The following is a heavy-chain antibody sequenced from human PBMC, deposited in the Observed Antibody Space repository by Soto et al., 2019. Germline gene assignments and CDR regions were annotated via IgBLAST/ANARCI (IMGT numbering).Heavy chain of an antibody. CDR1: GFTFSAHY. V-gene: IGHV3-72*01. CDR3: ARVSLVGPSGGRYFDY. J-gene: IGHJ4*02. Sequence: EVQLVESGGGLVQPGGSLRLSCAASGFTFSAHYMDWVRQAPGKGLEWVGRINNKANSYTTEYAASVEGRLTISREDSQNSLYLQMNSLKTEDTAVYYCARVSLVGPSGGRYFDYLGQGSQVAVSS. D-gene: IGHD1-26*01. CDR2: INNKANSYTT.